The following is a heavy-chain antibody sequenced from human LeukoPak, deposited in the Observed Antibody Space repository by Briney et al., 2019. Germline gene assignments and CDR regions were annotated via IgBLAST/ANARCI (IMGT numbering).Heavy chain of an antibody. D-gene: IGHD3-3*01. CDR2: INHSGST. J-gene: IGHJ4*02. Sequence: SETLSLTCAVYGGSFSGYYWIWIRQPPGKGLEWIGEINHSGSTNYNPSLKSRVTISVDTSKNQFSLKLSSVTAADTAVYYCAGGLRFLEWLRFDYWGQGTLVTVSS. CDR3: AGGLRFLEWLRFDY. V-gene: IGHV4-34*01. CDR1: GGSFSGYY.